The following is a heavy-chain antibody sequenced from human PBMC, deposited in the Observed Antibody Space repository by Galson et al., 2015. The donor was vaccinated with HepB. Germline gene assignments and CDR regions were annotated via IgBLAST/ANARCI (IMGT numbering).Heavy chain of an antibody. V-gene: IGHV3-23*01. CDR3: AKASFYSSGPFDY. CDR2: ISGSGGST. Sequence: SLRLSCAASGFTFSSYAMSWVRQAPGKGLEWVSAISGSGGSTYYADSVKGRFTISRDNSKNTLYLQMNSLRAEDTAVYYCAKASFYSSGPFDYWGQGTLVTVSS. J-gene: IGHJ4*02. CDR1: GFTFSSYA. D-gene: IGHD6-19*01.